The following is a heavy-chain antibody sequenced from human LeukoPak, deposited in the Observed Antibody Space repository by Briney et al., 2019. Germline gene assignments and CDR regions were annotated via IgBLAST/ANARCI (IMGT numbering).Heavy chain of an antibody. J-gene: IGHJ3*02. CDR1: GYTFTSYA. Sequence: ASVKVSCKASGYTFTSYAMHWVRQAPGQRLEWMGWINAGNGNTKYSQKFQGRVTMTIDRSTSTAYMELTSLSSDDTAVYYCARDGPPWSDALHIWGRGTMVSVSS. CDR2: INAGNGNT. D-gene: IGHD2-8*02. V-gene: IGHV1-3*01. CDR3: ARDGPPWSDALHI.